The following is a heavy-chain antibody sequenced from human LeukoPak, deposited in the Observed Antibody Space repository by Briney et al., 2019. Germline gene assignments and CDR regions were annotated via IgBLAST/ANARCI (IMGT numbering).Heavy chain of an antibody. CDR1: GGSFSGYY. CDR2: IYYSGST. Sequence: PSETLSLTCAVYGGSFSGYYWSWIRQPPGKGLEWIGYIYYSGSTNYNPSLKSRVTISVDTSKNQFSLKLSSVTAADTAVYYCARSGRGNSAGFDCWGQGTLVTVSS. J-gene: IGHJ4*02. CDR3: ARSGRGNSAGFDC. V-gene: IGHV4-59*01. D-gene: IGHD3-10*01.